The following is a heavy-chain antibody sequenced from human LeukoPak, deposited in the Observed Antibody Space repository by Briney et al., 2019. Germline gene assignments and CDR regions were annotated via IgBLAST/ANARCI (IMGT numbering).Heavy chain of an antibody. Sequence: PGGSLRLSCAASGFTFSSYSMNWVRQAPGKGLEWVSSISSSSSYIYYADSVKGRFTISRDNAKNSLYLQMNSLRAEDTAAYYCARENWGRFDYWGLGTLVTVSS. D-gene: IGHD3-16*01. V-gene: IGHV3-21*01. J-gene: IGHJ4*02. CDR3: ARENWGRFDY. CDR1: GFTFSSYS. CDR2: ISSSSSYI.